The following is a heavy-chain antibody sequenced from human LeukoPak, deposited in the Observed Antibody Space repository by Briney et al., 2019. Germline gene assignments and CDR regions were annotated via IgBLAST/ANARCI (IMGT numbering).Heavy chain of an antibody. J-gene: IGHJ4*02. D-gene: IGHD3-10*01. Sequence: PSETLSLTCTVSGGSISSSSYYWGWIRQPPGKGLEWIGSIYYSGSTYYNPSLKSRVTISVDTSKNQFSLKLSSVTAADTAVYYCARLGDYFNYYFDYWGQGTLVTVSS. V-gene: IGHV4-39*01. CDR1: GGSISSSSYY. CDR3: ARLGDYFNYYFDY. CDR2: IYYSGST.